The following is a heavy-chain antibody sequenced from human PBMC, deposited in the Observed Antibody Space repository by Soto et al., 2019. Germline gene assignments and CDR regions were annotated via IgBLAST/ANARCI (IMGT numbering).Heavy chain of an antibody. CDR3: AVERRGLDIPPFDY. CDR2: IYYSGST. J-gene: IGHJ4*02. V-gene: IGHV4-31*03. Sequence: SETLSLTCTVSGGSISSGGYYWSLIRQHPGKGLEWIGYIYYSGSTYYNPSLKSRVTISVDTSKNQFSLKLSSVTAADTAVYYCAVERRGLDIPPFDYWGQGTLVTVSS. D-gene: IGHD1-1*01. CDR1: GGSISSGGYY.